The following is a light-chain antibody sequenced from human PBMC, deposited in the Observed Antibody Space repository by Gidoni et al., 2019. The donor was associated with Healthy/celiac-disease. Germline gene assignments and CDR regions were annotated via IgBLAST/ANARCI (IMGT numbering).Light chain of an antibody. V-gene: IGLV2-14*01. J-gene: IGLJ2*01. Sequence: QSALTHPASVSGSPGQSITIPCTGTSSDVGGYNYVPWYQQHPGKAPQLMIYEVSNRPSGVSNRFSGSKSGNTASLTISGLQAEDEADYYCSSYRSSSTPVVFGGGTKLTVL. CDR2: EVS. CDR3: SSYRSSSTPVV. CDR1: SSDVGGYNY.